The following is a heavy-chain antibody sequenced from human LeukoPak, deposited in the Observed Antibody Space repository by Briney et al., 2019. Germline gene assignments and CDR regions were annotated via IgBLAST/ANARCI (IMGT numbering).Heavy chain of an antibody. Sequence: PGGSLRLSCAASGFTFSSYRMHWVRQAPGKGLVWVSRINSDGSSTSYADSVKGRFTISRDNAKNTLYLQMNSLRAEDTAVYYCARGLTDFWSGYAPDFDLWGRGTLVTVSS. CDR3: ARGLTDFWSGYAPDFDL. J-gene: IGHJ2*01. D-gene: IGHD3-3*01. CDR1: GFTFSSYR. V-gene: IGHV3-74*01. CDR2: INSDGSST.